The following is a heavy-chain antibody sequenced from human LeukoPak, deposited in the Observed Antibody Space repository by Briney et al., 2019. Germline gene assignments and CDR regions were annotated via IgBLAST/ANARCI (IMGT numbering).Heavy chain of an antibody. CDR1: GFSFSAVP. V-gene: IGHV3-23*01. J-gene: IGHJ4*02. Sequence: PGGSLRLSCEASGFSFSAVPMTWVRQAPGKGLEWVSYISGNGGATYLVDSVKGRFTVSRDNSKNTLYLEMKSLRVEDTAVYYCAKVDALLDYFFDHWGQGALVTVSS. D-gene: IGHD2/OR15-2a*01. CDR3: AKVDALLDYFFDH. CDR2: ISGNGGAT.